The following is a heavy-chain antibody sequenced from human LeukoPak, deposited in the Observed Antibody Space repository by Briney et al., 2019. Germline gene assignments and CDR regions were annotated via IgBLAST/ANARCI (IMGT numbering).Heavy chain of an antibody. CDR1: GGSISSYY. V-gene: IGHV4-59*12. CDR2: IYYSGST. CDR3: AREHPRGEVDDFDY. Sequence: SETLSLTCTVSGGSISSYYWSWIRQPPGKGLEWIGYIYYSGSTNYNPSLKSRISISVDTSKNQFSLKLTSVTAADTAVYYCAREHPRGEVDDFDYWGQGTLVTVSS. D-gene: IGHD3-16*01. J-gene: IGHJ4*02.